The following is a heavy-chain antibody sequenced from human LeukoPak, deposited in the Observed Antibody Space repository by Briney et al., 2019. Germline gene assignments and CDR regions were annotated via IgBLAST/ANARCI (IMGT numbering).Heavy chain of an antibody. CDR2: MSNDGINK. Sequence: PGGSLRLSCTTSGFTFSSFVMHWVRQAPGKGLEWVAVMSNDGINKYYGDSVKGRFTISRDSSENTLYLQMNSLRAEDTAVYFCSTGAPGTSFDYWGQETLVTVSS. D-gene: IGHD1-14*01. CDR1: GFTFSSFV. V-gene: IGHV3-30-3*01. J-gene: IGHJ4*02. CDR3: STGAPGTSFDY.